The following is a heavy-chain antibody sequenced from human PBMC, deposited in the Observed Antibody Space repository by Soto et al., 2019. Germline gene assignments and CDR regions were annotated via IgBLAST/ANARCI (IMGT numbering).Heavy chain of an antibody. CDR1: GGSVSSGSYY. CDR3: ARDLVSSSWYGTSLYYYYGMDV. D-gene: IGHD6-13*01. CDR2: IYYSGST. Sequence: PSETLSLTCTVSGGSVSSGSYYWSWIRQPPGKGLEWIGYIYYSGSTNYNPSLKSRVTISVDTSKNQFSLKLSSVTAADTAVYYCARDLVSSSWYGTSLYYYYGMDVWGQGTTVTVSS. J-gene: IGHJ6*02. V-gene: IGHV4-61*01.